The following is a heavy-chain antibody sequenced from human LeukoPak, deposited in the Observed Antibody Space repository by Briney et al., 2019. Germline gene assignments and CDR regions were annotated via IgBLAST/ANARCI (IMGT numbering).Heavy chain of an antibody. CDR3: ATHSYYYDSGGYSKSYYFDY. CDR1: GFTFSSYA. CDR2: ISGSGGST. D-gene: IGHD3-22*01. V-gene: IGHV3-23*01. J-gene: IGHJ4*02. Sequence: PGGSLRLSCAASGFTFSSYAMSWVRQAPGKGLEWVSAISGSGGSTYYADSVKGRFTISRDNSKNTLYLQMNSLRAEDTAVYYCATHSYYYDSGGYSKSYYFDYWGQGTLVTVSS.